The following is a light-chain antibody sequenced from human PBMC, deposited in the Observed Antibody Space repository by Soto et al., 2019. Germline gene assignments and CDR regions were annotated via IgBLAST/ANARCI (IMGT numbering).Light chain of an antibody. V-gene: IGLV6-57*04. CDR3: QSYESSNPVV. CDR2: EDN. J-gene: IGLJ2*01. CDR1: RGSIASNY. Sequence: NFMLTQPHSVSESPGKTVTISCTRSRGSIASNYVQWYQQRPGSAPTTVIYEDNQRPSGVPDRFSGSIDSSSNSASLTISGLKTEDEADYYFQSYESSNPVVFGGGTKLTVL.